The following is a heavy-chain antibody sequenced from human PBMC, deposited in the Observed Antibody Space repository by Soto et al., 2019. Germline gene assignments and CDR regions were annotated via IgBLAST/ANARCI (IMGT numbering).Heavy chain of an antibody. D-gene: IGHD3-22*01. CDR3: AKSRYSDSSGDFYDY. CDR2: IGGSGRTT. J-gene: IGHJ4*02. CDR1: AFTFNNYA. Sequence: GGSLRLSCAASAFTFNNYAMSWVRQAPGKGLEWVSGIGGSGRTTYYADSVKGRFTISRDNSNNTLFLQMNSLRAEDTAVYYCAKSRYSDSSGDFYDYWGQGTLVTVS. V-gene: IGHV3-23*01.